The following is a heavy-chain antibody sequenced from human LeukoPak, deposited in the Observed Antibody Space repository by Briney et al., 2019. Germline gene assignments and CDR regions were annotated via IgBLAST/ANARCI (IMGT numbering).Heavy chain of an antibody. D-gene: IGHD3-10*01. CDR1: GYTLTGLS. J-gene: IGHJ4*02. CDR3: ATDLPGSGSPDTSTLDY. CDR2: FYPEDGET. Sequence: WASVKVSCKVCGYTLTGLSMHWVRQAPGKGLEGMGGFYPEDGETIYAQKFQGRVTMTEDTSTDTAYMELSSLRSEDTAVYYCATDLPGSGSPDTSTLDYWGQGTLVTVSS. V-gene: IGHV1-24*01.